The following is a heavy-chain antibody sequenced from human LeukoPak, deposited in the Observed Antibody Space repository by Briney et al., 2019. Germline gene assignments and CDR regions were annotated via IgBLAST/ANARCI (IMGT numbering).Heavy chain of an antibody. CDR2: ISGGGGST. CDR3: AKYAPPTTALTRFFDD. CDR1: GLTFTSYS. V-gene: IGHV3-23*01. Sequence: GGSLRPSCAASGLTFTSYSMNWVRQAPGKGLEWVSTISGGGGSTYYADSVKGRFTISRDNSKNTLYLQVNSLRAEDTAVYYCAKYAPPTTALTRFFDDWGQGTLVTVSS. J-gene: IGHJ4*02. D-gene: IGHD4-17*01.